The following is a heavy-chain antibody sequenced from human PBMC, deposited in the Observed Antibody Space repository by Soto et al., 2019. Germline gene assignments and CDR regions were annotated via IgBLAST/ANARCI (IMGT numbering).Heavy chain of an antibody. CDR2: IYYTGTT. J-gene: IGHJ4*02. D-gene: IGHD3-10*01. Sequence: PSETLSLTCTFPGYSIGSYNWWGWIRQPPGKGLELIGYIYYTGTTYHNLSLKSRVTMSLDTAVDQFSLKLSSVTAADTAVYYVGGNSGLQTGGIDDWGQGDL. CDR3: GGNSGLQTGGIDD. CDR1: GYSIGSYNW. V-gene: IGHV4-28*01.